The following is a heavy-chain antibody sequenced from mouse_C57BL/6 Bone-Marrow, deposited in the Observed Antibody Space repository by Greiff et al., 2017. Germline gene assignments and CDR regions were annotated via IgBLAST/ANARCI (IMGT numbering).Heavy chain of an antibody. CDR2: IDPNSGGT. D-gene: IGHD1-1*01. CDR1: GYTFTSYW. CDR3: ARRGASYEYCC. Sequence: QVQLQQPGAELVKPGASVKLSCKASGYTFTSYWMHWVKQRPGRGLEWIGSIDPNSGGTKYNEKFKGKATLTVDKPSSTAYMQLSSLTSEDSAVYSCARRGASYEYCCWGTGALVTVAA. J-gene: IGHJ3*01. V-gene: IGHV1-72*01.